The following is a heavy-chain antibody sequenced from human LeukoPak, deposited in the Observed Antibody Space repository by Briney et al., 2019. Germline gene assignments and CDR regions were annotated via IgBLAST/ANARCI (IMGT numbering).Heavy chain of an antibody. Sequence: SETLSLTCTVSGGSISSGGYYWTWIRQPAGKGLEWIGRSCDSGSTNYNPSLKSRLTISDHTSKNQFPLNLSSVTAADTAVYYCARSYSSSSVVSYYYYYMDVWGKGTTVTASS. D-gene: IGHD6-13*01. V-gene: IGHV4-61*02. CDR3: ARSYSSSSVVSYYYYYMDV. CDR1: GGSISSGGYY. CDR2: SCDSGST. J-gene: IGHJ6*03.